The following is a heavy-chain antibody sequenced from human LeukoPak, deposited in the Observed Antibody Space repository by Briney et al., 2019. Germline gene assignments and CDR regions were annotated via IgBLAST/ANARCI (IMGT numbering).Heavy chain of an antibody. V-gene: IGHV1-18*04. CDR1: GYTFINYG. D-gene: IGHD5-12*01. Sequence: ASMTLSFKSSGYTFINYGYSWVRQAPGQGLERMGWISAYNGNTNYLQKFQGRVTMTTDTSTNTVYMELRSLRSDDTAVYYCARVSTNSRVAGYDPQWYFDLWGRGTPVTVSP. CDR2: ISAYNGNT. CDR3: ARVSTNSRVAGYDPQWYFDL. J-gene: IGHJ2*01.